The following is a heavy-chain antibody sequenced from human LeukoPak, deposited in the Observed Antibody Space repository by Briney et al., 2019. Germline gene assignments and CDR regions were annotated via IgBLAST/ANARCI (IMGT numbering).Heavy chain of an antibody. V-gene: IGHV3-48*01. CDR3: ARDGGGATEILD. J-gene: IGHJ4*02. Sequence: PGGSLRLSCAASGFTFSSYSMNWVRQAPGKGLEWVSYISSSSTIYYADSAKGRFTISRDNAKNSLYLQMNSLRAEDTAVYYCARDGGGATEILDWGQGTLVTVSS. CDR1: GFTFSSYS. CDR2: ISSSSTI. D-gene: IGHD5-12*01.